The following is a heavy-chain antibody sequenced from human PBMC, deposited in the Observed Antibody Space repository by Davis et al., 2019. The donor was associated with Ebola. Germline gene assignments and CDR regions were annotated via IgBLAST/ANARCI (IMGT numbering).Heavy chain of an antibody. J-gene: IGHJ3*02. CDR3: TTPGGQDSGYDVFDI. CDR1: GFTLSGYD. CDR2: IWDDGSNK. Sequence: GESLKISCAASGFTLSGYDMNWVRQAPGKGLQWVAVIWDDGSNKYYADSVKGRFTISRDNSKNTLYLQMNSLRAEDTALYYCTTPGGQDSGYDVFDIWGQGTMVTVSS. V-gene: IGHV3-33*01. D-gene: IGHD5-12*01.